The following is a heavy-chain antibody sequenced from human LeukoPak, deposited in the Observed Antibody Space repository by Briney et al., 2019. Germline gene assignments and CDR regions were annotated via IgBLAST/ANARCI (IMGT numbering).Heavy chain of an antibody. J-gene: IGHJ4*02. V-gene: IGHV3-21*01. CDR3: AKNPVAGRTYYFDY. Sequence: GGSLRLSCAASVFTFSSYSMNWVCPAPPKWLGRVSSICSSSSYIYYADSVKGRFTISRDNAKNSLYLQMNSLRAEDTAVYYCAKNPVAGRTYYFDYWVEGSLVSVSS. CDR2: ICSSSSYI. D-gene: IGHD6-19*01. CDR1: VFTFSSYS.